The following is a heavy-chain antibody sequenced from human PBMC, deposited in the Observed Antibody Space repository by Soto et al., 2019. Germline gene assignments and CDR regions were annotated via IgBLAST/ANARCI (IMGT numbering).Heavy chain of an antibody. J-gene: IGHJ4*02. CDR3: ARDFLFDFGVVMPPGY. V-gene: IGHV3-21*01. D-gene: IGHD3-3*01. Sequence: GGSLTLSCAASGFTFSSYSMNWVRQAPGKGLEWVSSISSSSSYIYYADSVKGRFTISRDNAKNSLYLQMNSLRAEDTAVYYCARDFLFDFGVVMPPGYWGQGTLVTVSS. CDR1: GFTFSSYS. CDR2: ISSSSSYI.